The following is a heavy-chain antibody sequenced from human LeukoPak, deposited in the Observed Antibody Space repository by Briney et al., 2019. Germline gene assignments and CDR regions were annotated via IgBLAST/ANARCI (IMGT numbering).Heavy chain of an antibody. V-gene: IGHV3-7*01. D-gene: IGHD6-13*01. Sequence: PGGSLRLSCAASGFTFSSYAMSWVRQAPGKGLEWVANIMQDGSVKNYVDSVKGRFTISRDNARNSLYLQMSSLGAEDTAVYYCAREVYSSSRPADAFDIWGQGTVVTVSS. CDR3: AREVYSSSRPADAFDI. J-gene: IGHJ3*02. CDR1: GFTFSSYA. CDR2: IMQDGSVK.